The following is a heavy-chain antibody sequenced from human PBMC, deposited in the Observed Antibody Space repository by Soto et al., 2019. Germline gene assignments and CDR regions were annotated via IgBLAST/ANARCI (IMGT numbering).Heavy chain of an antibody. J-gene: IGHJ4*02. D-gene: IGHD1-1*01. V-gene: IGHV4-59*01. CDR2: IYYTGST. CDR3: WKVVSGGHLDY. CDR1: GVSINNYY. Sequence: SETLSLTCTVSGVSINNYYWTWIRQPPGKRLEWIGAIYYTGSTTYNPSLRSPVTFSVDTSKNQFSLSLTSVTAADTAVYFCWKVVSGGHLDYWGQGTLVTASS.